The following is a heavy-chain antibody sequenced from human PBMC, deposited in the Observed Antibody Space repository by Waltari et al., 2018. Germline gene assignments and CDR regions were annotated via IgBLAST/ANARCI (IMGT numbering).Heavy chain of an antibody. CDR3: AREVRVRGIDY. CDR2: INHSGRT. V-gene: IGHV4-34*01. CDR1: GGSFSGYY. Sequence: QVQLQQWGAGLLKPSETLSLPCAVYGGSFSGYYWSWIRQPPGKGLEWIGEINHSGRTNYNPSLKSRVTISVDTSKNQFSLKLSSVTAADTAVYYCAREVRVRGIDYWGQGTLVTVSS. D-gene: IGHD3-10*01. J-gene: IGHJ4*02.